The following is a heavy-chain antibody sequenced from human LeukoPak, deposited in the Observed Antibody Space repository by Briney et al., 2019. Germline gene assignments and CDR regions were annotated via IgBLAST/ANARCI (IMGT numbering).Heavy chain of an antibody. J-gene: IGHJ4*02. Sequence: NPSETLSLTCTVSGGSISSYYWSWIRQPPGKGLEWIGYIYYSGSTNYNPSLKSRVTISVDTSKNQFSLKLSSVTAADTAVYYCARPGAAAAPYYFDYWGQGTLVTVSS. CDR1: GGSISSYY. CDR3: ARPGAAAAPYYFDY. D-gene: IGHD6-13*01. CDR2: IYYSGST. V-gene: IGHV4-59*12.